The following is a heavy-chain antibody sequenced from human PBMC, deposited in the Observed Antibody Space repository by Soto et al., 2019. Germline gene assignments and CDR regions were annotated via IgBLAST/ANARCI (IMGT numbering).Heavy chain of an antibody. Sequence: GGSLRLSCAASGFTFSSYWMSWVRQAPGKGLEWVANIKQDGSEKYYVDSVKGRFTISRDNAKNSLYLQMNSLRAEDTAVYYCARAAGGYSYGYSAFDIWGQGTMVTVSS. J-gene: IGHJ3*02. CDR2: IKQDGSEK. D-gene: IGHD5-18*01. CDR3: ARAAGGYSYGYSAFDI. V-gene: IGHV3-7*01. CDR1: GFTFSSYW.